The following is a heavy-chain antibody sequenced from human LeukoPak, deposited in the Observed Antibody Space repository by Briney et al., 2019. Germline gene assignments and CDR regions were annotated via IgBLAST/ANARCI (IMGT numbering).Heavy chain of an antibody. CDR1: GYTFTGYY. J-gene: IGHJ2*01. CDR3: ARSGDDCSGGSCYSADWYFDL. Sequence: ASVKVSCKASGYTFTGYYMHWVRQAPGQGLEWMGWINPNSGGTNYAQKFQGWVTMTRDTSISTAYMELSRLRSDDTAVYYCARSGDDCSGGSCYSADWYFDLWGRGTLVTVSS. V-gene: IGHV1-2*04. D-gene: IGHD2-15*01. CDR2: INPNSGGT.